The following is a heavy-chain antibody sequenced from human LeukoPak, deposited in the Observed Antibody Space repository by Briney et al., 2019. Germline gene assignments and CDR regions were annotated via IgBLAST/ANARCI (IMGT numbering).Heavy chain of an antibody. J-gene: IGHJ3*02. V-gene: IGHV4-59*01. CDR2: IYYSGST. CDR1: GGSISSYY. Sequence: PSETLSLTRTVSGGSISSYYWSWIRQPPGKGLEWIGYIYYSGSTNYNPSLKSRVTISVDTSKNQFSLKLSSVTAADTAVYYCARISGWSDGAFDIWGQGTMVTVSS. CDR3: ARISGWSDGAFDI. D-gene: IGHD6-19*01.